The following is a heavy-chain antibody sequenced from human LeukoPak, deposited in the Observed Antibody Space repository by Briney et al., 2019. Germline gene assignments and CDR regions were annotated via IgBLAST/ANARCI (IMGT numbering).Heavy chain of an antibody. CDR3: ALAVVPAAMSRYFDY. CDR1: GFTFSSYW. CDR2: IKQDGSEK. D-gene: IGHD2-2*01. J-gene: IGHJ4*02. V-gene: IGHV3-7*01. Sequence: GGSLRLSCAASGFTFSSYWMSWVRQAPGKGLEWVANIKQDGSEKYYVDSVKGRFTISRDNAKNSLYLQMNSLRAEDTAVYYCALAVVPAAMSRYFDYWGQGTLVTVS.